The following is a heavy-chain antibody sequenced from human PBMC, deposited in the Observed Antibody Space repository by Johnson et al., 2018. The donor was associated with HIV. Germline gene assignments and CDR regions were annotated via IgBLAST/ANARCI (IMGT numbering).Heavy chain of an antibody. V-gene: IGHV3-30-3*01. CDR2: ITYDGSNK. CDR1: GFTFRSYA. Sequence: QVQLVESGGGLVQPGGSLRVSCAASGFTFRSYAMHWVRQAPGKGLEWVAVITYDGSNKYYADSVKGRFTISRDNSKNTLYLQMNSLRAEDTAVYYCARARDRSSSRDAFNIWGQGTMVTVSS. J-gene: IGHJ3*02. CDR3: ARARDRSSSRDAFNI. D-gene: IGHD6-13*01.